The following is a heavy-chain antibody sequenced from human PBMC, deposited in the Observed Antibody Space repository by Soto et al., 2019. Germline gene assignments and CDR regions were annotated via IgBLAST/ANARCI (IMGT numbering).Heavy chain of an antibody. CDR1: GFTFSSCA. J-gene: IGHJ4*02. Sequence: QVQLVESGGGVVQPGRSLRLSCAASGFTFSSCAMHGVRQAPGKGLEWVAVISYDGSIKYYADSVKGRFTISRDNSKNTLYLQMNSLSFEDTAVYFCAKDEGVGATLGLPSGNDYWGQGTLVTVSS. D-gene: IGHD1-26*01. CDR3: AKDEGVGATLGLPSGNDY. V-gene: IGHV3-30*18. CDR2: ISYDGSIK.